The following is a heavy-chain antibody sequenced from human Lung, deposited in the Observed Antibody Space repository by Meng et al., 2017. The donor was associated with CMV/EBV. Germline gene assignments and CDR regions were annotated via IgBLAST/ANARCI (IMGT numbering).Heavy chain of an antibody. CDR2: ISSSSSFK. CDR1: GFTFSNYG. V-gene: IGHV3-21*01. CDR3: ARDSGGRYGSGNYHYYGLDV. Sequence: SCAASGFTFSNYGMNWVRQAPGKGLERLSSISSSSSFKDYADSVKGRFTISRDNAKNSLYRQMNNLRAEDTAVYYCARDSGGRYGSGNYHYYGLDVXGQGXTVTVSS. J-gene: IGHJ6*02. D-gene: IGHD3-10*01.